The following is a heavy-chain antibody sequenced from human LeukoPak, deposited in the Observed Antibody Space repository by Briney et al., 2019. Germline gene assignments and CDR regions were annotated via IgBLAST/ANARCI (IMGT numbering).Heavy chain of an antibody. CDR1: GGSISSYY. J-gene: IGHJ5*02. Sequence: SETLSLTCTVSGGSISSYYWSWIRQPPGKGLEWIGDIYYSGSTNYNPSLKSRVTISVDTSKNQFSLKLSSVTAADTAVYYCASTPTSSGSYFWFDPWGQGTLVTVSS. D-gene: IGHD1-26*01. V-gene: IGHV4-59*01. CDR2: IYYSGST. CDR3: ASTPTSSGSYFWFDP.